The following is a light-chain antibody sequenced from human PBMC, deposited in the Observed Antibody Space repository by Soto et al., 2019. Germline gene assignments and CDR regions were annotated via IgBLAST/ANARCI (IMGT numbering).Light chain of an antibody. J-gene: IGLJ1*01. CDR2: EVS. CDR3: SSYTSSSTLDV. V-gene: IGLV2-14*01. Sequence: QSALTQPASVSGSPGQAITISCTGTSSDVGGHNYVSWYQQHPGKDPKLIIFEVSDRPSGVSNRFSGSKSGNTASLTISGLQAEDEADYYCSSYTSSSTLDVFGTGTKVTVL. CDR1: SSDVGGHNY.